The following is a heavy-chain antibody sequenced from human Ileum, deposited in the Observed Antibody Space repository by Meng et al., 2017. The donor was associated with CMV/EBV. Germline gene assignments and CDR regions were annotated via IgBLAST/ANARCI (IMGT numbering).Heavy chain of an antibody. D-gene: IGHD3-16*01. Sequence: QVQLVESGGGLVEPGGSLRLSCAASGFIFSDYYMTWIREAPGKGLEWVSYISPTGTDTNYADSVKGRFTISRDNAKKSLFLQMSSLTAEDTAVYYCLKGHTMINPWGQGTLVTVSS. CDR3: LKGHTMINP. V-gene: IGHV3-11*05. CDR1: GFIFSDYY. J-gene: IGHJ5*02. CDR2: ISPTGTDT.